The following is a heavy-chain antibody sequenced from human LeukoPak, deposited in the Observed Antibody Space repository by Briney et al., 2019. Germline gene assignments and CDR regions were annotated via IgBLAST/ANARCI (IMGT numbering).Heavy chain of an antibody. CDR2: IYYSGST. V-gene: IGHV4-59*01. J-gene: IGHJ4*02. CDR1: GGSLSSYY. D-gene: IGHD2-2*01. CDR3: ARDEGTSGEYYFDY. Sequence: SETLSLTCTVSGGSLSSYYWSWIRQPPGKGLEWIGYIYYSGSTNYNPSLKSRVTISVDTSKNQFSLKLSSVTAADTAVYYCARDEGTSGEYYFDYWGQGTLVTVSS.